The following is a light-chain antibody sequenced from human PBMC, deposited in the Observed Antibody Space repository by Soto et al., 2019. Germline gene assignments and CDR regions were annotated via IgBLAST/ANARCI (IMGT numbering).Light chain of an antibody. Sequence: QSVLTQPPSASGSPGQSVALSCTGTSSDVGGYNYVSWYQQHPGKAPKLMIYEGNKRPSGVPDRFSGSKSGNTASLTVSGRQAEDEADYYCSSYAGSSNVFGTGTKVTVL. V-gene: IGLV2-8*01. CDR3: SSYAGSSNV. J-gene: IGLJ1*01. CDR1: SSDVGGYNY. CDR2: EGN.